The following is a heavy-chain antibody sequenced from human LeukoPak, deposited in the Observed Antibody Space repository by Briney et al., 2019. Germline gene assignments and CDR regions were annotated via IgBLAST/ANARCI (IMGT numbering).Heavy chain of an antibody. V-gene: IGHV3-23*01. J-gene: IGHJ4*02. CDR1: GFTFSDYH. D-gene: IGHD3-22*01. CDR2: ISGSGGST. Sequence: PGGSLRLSCAASGFTFSDYHMSWIRQAPGKGLEWVSAISGSGGSTYYADSVKGRFTISRDNSKNTLYLQMNSLRAEDTAVYYCAKLEGSSGYYQFDYWGQGTLVTVSS. CDR3: AKLEGSSGYYQFDY.